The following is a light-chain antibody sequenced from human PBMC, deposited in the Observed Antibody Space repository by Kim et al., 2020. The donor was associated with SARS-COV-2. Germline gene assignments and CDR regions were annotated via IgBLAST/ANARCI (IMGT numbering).Light chain of an antibody. Sequence: LTQPHSVSESPGKTVTISCTRSSGSIDDNYVQSYQQRPGGVPTTVIYEDDQRPSGVSDRFSGSIDNSSNSASLTISGLRTEDEADYYCQSYNRDNVLFGGGTQLTVL. CDR1: SGSIDDNY. CDR3: QSYNRDNVL. J-gene: IGLJ2*01. CDR2: EDD. V-gene: IGLV6-57*04.